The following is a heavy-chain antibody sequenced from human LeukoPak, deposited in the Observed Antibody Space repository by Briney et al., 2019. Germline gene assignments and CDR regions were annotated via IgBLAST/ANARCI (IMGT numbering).Heavy chain of an antibody. Sequence: GGSLRLSCAASGFTFSKYWMLWVRQAPEKGLESVSRINTDGTVTTYADSVKGRFTVSRDNADNTMFLQMNSVRDEDTAVYYCATKQWLAPPPDSWGQGTPVTVSS. CDR2: INTDGTVT. D-gene: IGHD6-19*01. J-gene: IGHJ4*02. V-gene: IGHV3-74*01. CDR1: GFTFSKYW. CDR3: ATKQWLAPPPDS.